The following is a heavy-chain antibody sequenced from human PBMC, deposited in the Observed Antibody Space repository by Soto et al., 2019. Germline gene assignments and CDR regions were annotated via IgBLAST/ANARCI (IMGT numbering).Heavy chain of an antibody. CDR1: GGTFSSYA. D-gene: IGHD2-2*01. V-gene: IGHV1-69*13. Sequence: SVKVSCKASGGTFSSYAISWVRQAPGQGLEWMGGIIPIFGTANYAQKFQGRVTITADESTSTAYMELSSLRSEDTAVYYCARGEDIVVVPAAMPSAYYYYGMDVWGQGTTVTVSS. CDR3: ARGEDIVVVPAAMPSAYYYYGMDV. J-gene: IGHJ6*02. CDR2: IIPIFGTA.